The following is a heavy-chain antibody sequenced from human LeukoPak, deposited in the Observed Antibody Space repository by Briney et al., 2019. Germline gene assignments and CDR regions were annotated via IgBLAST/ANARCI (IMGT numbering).Heavy chain of an antibody. CDR2: TNTDGSDT. CDR1: GFTFSSYG. V-gene: IGHV3-74*01. Sequence: GSLRLSCAASGFTFSSYGMHWVRQAPGKGLVWVSRTNTDGSDTRYADSVKGRFTLSRDNAKNTMYLQMNSLRAEDTALYYCARVGGCNENDYWGQGTLVTVSS. CDR3: ARVGGCNENDY. J-gene: IGHJ4*02. D-gene: IGHD1-26*01.